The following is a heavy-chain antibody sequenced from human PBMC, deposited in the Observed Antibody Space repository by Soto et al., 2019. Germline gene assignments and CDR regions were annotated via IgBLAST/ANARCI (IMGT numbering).Heavy chain of an antibody. CDR3: ARRRVGSWYGDAFDI. V-gene: IGHV3-33*01. Sequence: QVQLVESGGGVVQPGRSLRLSCAASGFTFSSYGMHWVRQAPGKGLEWVAVIWYDGSNKYYADSVKGRFTISRDNSKNTLYLQMNSLRAEDTAVYYCARRRVGSWYGDAFDIWGQGTMVTVSS. D-gene: IGHD6-13*01. J-gene: IGHJ3*02. CDR1: GFTFSSYG. CDR2: IWYDGSNK.